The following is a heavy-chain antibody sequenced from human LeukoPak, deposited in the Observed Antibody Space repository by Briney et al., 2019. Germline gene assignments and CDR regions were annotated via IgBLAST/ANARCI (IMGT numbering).Heavy chain of an antibody. CDR1: GFTFSSYA. CDR2: ISGSGGST. CDR3: AKDEGDIVVVVAASPFDY. D-gene: IGHD2-15*01. V-gene: IGHV3-23*01. J-gene: IGHJ4*02. Sequence: PGGSLRLSCAASGFTFSSYAMSWVRQAPGKGLEWVSAISGSGGSTYYADSVEGRFTISRDNSKNTLYLQMNSLRAEDTAVYYCAKDEGDIVVVVAASPFDYWGQGTLVTVSS.